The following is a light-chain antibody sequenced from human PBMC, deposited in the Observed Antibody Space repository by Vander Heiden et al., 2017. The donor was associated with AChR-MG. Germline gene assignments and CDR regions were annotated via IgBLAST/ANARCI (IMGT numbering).Light chain of an antibody. V-gene: IGKV3-20*01. CDR3: QQDGISPLT. CDR2: GAS. Sequence: EIVLTQSPGTLSLSPGERATLSCRASQSISSTYLGWYQQKPGRAPRLLIYGASSRAAGIPDRFSGSGSGTDFSLTISRLEPEDFAVYYCQQDGISPLTFGGGTRVDIK. CDR1: QSISSTY. J-gene: IGKJ4*01.